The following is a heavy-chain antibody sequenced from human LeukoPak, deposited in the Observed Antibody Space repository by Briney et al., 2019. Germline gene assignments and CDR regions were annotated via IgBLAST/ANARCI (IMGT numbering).Heavy chain of an antibody. D-gene: IGHD3-3*01. J-gene: IGHJ2*01. CDR3: ARGRITIFGVVTHYWYFDL. V-gene: IGHV4-61*02. CDR1: RGSISSGSYY. CDR2: IYTSGST. Sequence: SETLSLTRTVSRGSISSGSYYWSWIRQPAGKGLEWIGRIYTSGSTNYNPSLKSRVTISVDTSKNQFSLKLSSVTAADTAVYYCARGRITIFGVVTHYWYFDLWGRGTLVTVSS.